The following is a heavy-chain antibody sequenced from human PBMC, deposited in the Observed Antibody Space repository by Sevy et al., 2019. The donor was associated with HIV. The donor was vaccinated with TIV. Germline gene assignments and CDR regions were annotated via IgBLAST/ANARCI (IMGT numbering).Heavy chain of an antibody. D-gene: IGHD6-19*01. V-gene: IGHV3-21*01. CDR3: ARDQWLATYYYYYYMDV. J-gene: IGHJ6*03. CDR1: GFTFSSYS. CDR2: ISSSSSYI. Sequence: GSLRLCCAASGFTFSSYSMNWVRQAPGKGLEWVSSISSSSSYIYYADSVKGRFTISRDNAKNSLYLQMNSLRAEDTAVYYCARDQWLATYYYYYYMDVWGKGTTVTVSS.